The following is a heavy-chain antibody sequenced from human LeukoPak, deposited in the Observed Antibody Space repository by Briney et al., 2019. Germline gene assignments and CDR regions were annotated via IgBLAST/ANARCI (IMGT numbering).Heavy chain of an antibody. CDR2: INPNSGGT. D-gene: IGHD3-10*01. V-gene: IGHV1-2*02. J-gene: IGHJ4*02. CDR1: GYTFTSYG. Sequence: GASVKVSCKASGYTFTSYGITWVRQAPGQGLEWMGWINPNSGGTNYAQKFQGRVTMTRDTSISTAYMELSRLRSDDTAVYYCARRYGSGSNDYWGQGTLVTVSS. CDR3: ARRYGSGSNDY.